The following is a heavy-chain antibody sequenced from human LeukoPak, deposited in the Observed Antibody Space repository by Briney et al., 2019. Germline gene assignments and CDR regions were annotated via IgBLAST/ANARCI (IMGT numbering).Heavy chain of an antibody. V-gene: IGHV3-30*14. J-gene: IGHJ4*02. Sequence: GGSLRLSCAASGFTFSSYAMHWVRQAPGKGLEWVAVISYDGSNKYHADSVKGRFTISRDNSKNTLYLQMNSLRAEDTAVYYCARDPRLPGIAAAGTLLGFDYWGQGTLVTVSS. CDR3: ARDPRLPGIAAAGTLLGFDY. D-gene: IGHD6-13*01. CDR2: ISYDGSNK. CDR1: GFTFSSYA.